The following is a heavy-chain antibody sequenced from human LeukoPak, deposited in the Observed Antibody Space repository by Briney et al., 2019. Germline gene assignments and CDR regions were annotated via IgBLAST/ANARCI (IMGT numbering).Heavy chain of an antibody. CDR2: IHYSGST. CDR3: ARLDGNWNYFDY. CDR1: GASITTYY. V-gene: IGHV4-59*08. D-gene: IGHD1-20*01. J-gene: IGHJ4*02. Sequence: SETLSLTCSVSGASITTYYWSWIRQPPGKGLGWIAYIHYSGSTSYNPSLKSRLTISLDTAKNQFSLKLSSVTAADTAVYHCARLDGNWNYFDYRGQGTLVTVSS.